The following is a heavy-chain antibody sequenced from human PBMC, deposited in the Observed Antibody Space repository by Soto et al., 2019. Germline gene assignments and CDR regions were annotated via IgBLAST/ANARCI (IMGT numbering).Heavy chain of an antibody. CDR3: ARDTSRGDFDY. V-gene: IGHV4-59*01. Sequence: SETLSLTCTVSGGSMISYYWSWIRQPPGRGLEWIGFIYYAGSTKYNPSLNSRVTISVDTSKNQFSLKLSSVTAADTAVYYCARDTSRGDFDYWGQGTLVTVSS. CDR1: GGSMISYY. CDR2: IYYAGST. J-gene: IGHJ4*02.